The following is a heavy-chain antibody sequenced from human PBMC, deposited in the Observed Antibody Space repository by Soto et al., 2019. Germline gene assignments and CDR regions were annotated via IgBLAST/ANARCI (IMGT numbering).Heavy chain of an antibody. Sequence: DVQVVESGGGLIQPGGSLRLSCEVSGFSVTANYMSWVRQAPEKGLDWVSVIYSGGSTYYVDSVKGRFSISRDISKNTLYLQMNSLRAEDTAVYYCHGYGYWGQGTLVTVSS. V-gene: IGHV3-53*01. CDR2: IYSGGST. CDR1: GFSVTANY. D-gene: IGHD5-12*01. J-gene: IGHJ4*02. CDR3: HGYGY.